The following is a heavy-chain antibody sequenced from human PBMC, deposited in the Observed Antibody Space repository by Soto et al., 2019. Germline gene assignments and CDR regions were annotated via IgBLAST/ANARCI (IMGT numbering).Heavy chain of an antibody. J-gene: IGHJ4*02. CDR3: ARGFSSGWYRDY. Sequence: PSETLSLTCAVYGGSFSGYYWSWIRQPPGKGLEWIGEINHSGSTNYNPSLKSRVTISVDTSKNQFSLKLSSVTAADTAVYYCARGFSSGWYRDYWGQGTLLTVSS. CDR2: INHSGST. CDR1: GGSFSGYY. D-gene: IGHD6-19*01. V-gene: IGHV4-34*01.